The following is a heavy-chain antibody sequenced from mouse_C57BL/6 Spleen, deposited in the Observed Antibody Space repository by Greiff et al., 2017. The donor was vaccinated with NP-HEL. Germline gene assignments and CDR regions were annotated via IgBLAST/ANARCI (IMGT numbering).Heavy chain of an antibody. CDR1: GYTFTSYW. J-gene: IGHJ1*03. V-gene: IGHV1-69*01. CDR2: IDPSDSYT. CDR3: ARGPGYYGSSYGYFDV. Sequence: QVQLQQPGAELVMPGASVKLSCKASGYTFTSYWMHWVKQRPGQGLEWIGEIDPSDSYTNYNQKFKGKSTLTVDKSSSTAYMQLSSLTSEDSAVYYWARGPGYYGSSYGYFDVGGTGTTVTVSS. D-gene: IGHD1-1*01.